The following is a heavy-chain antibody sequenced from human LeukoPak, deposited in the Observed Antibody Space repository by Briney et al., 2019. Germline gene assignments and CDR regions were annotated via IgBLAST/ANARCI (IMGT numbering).Heavy chain of an antibody. CDR1: GYTFTSYY. CDR2: INPSGGST. J-gene: IGHJ3*02. V-gene: IGHV1-46*01. D-gene: IGHD2-2*01. CDR3: AKEGYCSSTSCYGGAFDI. Sequence: ASVKVSCKASGYTFTSYYMHWVRQAPGQGLEWKGIINPSGGSTSCAQKFQGRVTMTRDTSTSTVYMELSSLRSEDTAVYYCAKEGYCSSTSCYGGAFDIWGQGTMVTVSS.